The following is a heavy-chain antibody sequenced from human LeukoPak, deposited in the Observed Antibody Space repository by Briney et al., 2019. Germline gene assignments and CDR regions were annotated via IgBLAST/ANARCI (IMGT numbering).Heavy chain of an antibody. CDR1: GFTFSNYG. Sequence: GGSLRLSCAASGFTFSNYGMHWVRQAPGKGLEWVAIMSYDGSNKYYADSVKGRFTISRDNSKNTLFLQMNSLRAEDTAVYYCARERYDFWSGYLRNWFDPWGQGTLVTVSS. V-gene: IGHV3-30*03. CDR2: MSYDGSNK. CDR3: ARERYDFWSGYLRNWFDP. D-gene: IGHD3-3*01. J-gene: IGHJ5*02.